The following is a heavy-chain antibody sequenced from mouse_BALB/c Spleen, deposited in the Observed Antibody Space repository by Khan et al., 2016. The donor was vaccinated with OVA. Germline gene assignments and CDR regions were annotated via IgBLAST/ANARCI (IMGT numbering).Heavy chain of an antibody. J-gene: IGHJ1*01. CDR2: ISSGSGTI. D-gene: IGHD3-3*01. CDR1: GFTFSNFG. V-gene: IGHV5-17*02. CDR3: AREGAAGVRAWDWYFDV. Sequence: EVELVESGGGLVQPGGSRKLSCAASGFTFSNFGMHWVRQAPEKGLEWVAYISSGSGTIYYADTVKGRFTISRDNPKNTLFLQMTSLRSEDTAMXYCAREGAAGVRAWDWYFDVWGAGTTVTVSS.